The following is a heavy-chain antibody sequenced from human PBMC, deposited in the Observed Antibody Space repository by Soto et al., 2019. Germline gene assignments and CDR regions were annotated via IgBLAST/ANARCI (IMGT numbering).Heavy chain of an antibody. CDR3: GGGRHYGSGSYSIRSRFQYSFYIDV. CDR1: GASLSGYY. J-gene: IGHJ6*03. CDR2: INESGSP. D-gene: IGHD3-10*01. V-gene: IGHV4-34*01. Sequence: QVQLQQWGAGLLKPSETLSLTCAVYGASLSGYYSTWIRQSPGKGLEWIAEINESGSPNYSPSLKNRDTITIVTSKNQFSLTLSSVAAADTAVFYCGGGRHYGSGSYSIRSRFQYSFYIDVWGQGTTVTVSS.